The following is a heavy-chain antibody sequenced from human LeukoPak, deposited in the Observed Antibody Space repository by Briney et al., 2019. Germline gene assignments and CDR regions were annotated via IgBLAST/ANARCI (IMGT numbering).Heavy chain of an antibody. Sequence: GRSLRLSCAASGFTFSSYSMNWVRQAPGKGLEWVSSISSSSSYIYYADSVKGRFTISRDNAKNSLYLQMNSLRAEDTAVYYCARSAGGLVVPAAILGYWGQGTLVTVSS. CDR2: ISSSSSYI. V-gene: IGHV3-21*01. D-gene: IGHD2-2*02. CDR3: ARSAGGLVVPAAILGY. CDR1: GFTFSSYS. J-gene: IGHJ4*02.